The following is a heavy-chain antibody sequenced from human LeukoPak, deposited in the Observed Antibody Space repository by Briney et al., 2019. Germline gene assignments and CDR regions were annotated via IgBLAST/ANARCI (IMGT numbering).Heavy chain of an antibody. V-gene: IGHV3-48*01. CDR3: ARYATVAAHRDFDY. Sequence: GGSLRLSCAASGFTFSSYSMNWVRQAPGKGLEWVSYISRSSSTIFYADSVKGRFTISRDNAKNSLYLQMSSLRAEDTALYYCARYATVAAHRDFDYWGQGTLVTVSS. CDR1: GFTFSSYS. D-gene: IGHD6-19*01. CDR2: ISRSSSTI. J-gene: IGHJ4*02.